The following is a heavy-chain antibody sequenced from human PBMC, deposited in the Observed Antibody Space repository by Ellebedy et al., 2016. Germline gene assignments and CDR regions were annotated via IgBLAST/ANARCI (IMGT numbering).Heavy chain of an antibody. J-gene: IGHJ4*02. Sequence: GGSLRLSCAASGFTFSSYGMHWVRQAPGKGLEWVAVIWYDGSNKYYADSVKGRFTISRDNSKNTLYLQMNSLRAEDTAVYYCARGPIVVHPPNYFDYWGQGTLVTVSS. V-gene: IGHV3-33*08. CDR1: GFTFSSYG. D-gene: IGHD2-2*01. CDR2: IWYDGSNK. CDR3: ARGPIVVHPPNYFDY.